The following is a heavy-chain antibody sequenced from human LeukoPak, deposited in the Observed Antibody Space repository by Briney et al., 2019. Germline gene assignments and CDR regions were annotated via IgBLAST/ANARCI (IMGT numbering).Heavy chain of an antibody. V-gene: IGHV3-23*01. CDR2: ISGSGGST. D-gene: IGHD6-19*01. J-gene: IGHJ4*02. CDR1: GFTFSSYA. CDR3: AKGASSSGWND. Sequence: GGSLRLSCAASGFTFSSYAMSSVRQAPGKGLEWVSGISGSGGSTYYADSVKGRFTISRDNSKNTLFLHMNSLRAEDTAVYYCAKGASSSGWNDWGQGTLVTVSS.